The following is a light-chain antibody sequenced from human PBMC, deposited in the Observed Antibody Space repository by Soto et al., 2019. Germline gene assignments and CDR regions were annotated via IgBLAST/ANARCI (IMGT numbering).Light chain of an antibody. CDR2: DVS. V-gene: IGLV2-14*01. CDR3: SSYTSSSTWG. CDR1: SSDVGGYNY. Sequence: QSVLTQPASVSGSPGQSIAISCTGTSSDVGGYNYVSWYQQHPGKTPNLMIYDVSNRPSGVSNRFSGSKSGNTASLTISGLQAEDEAEDYGSSYTSSSTWGFGGGTQLTVL. J-gene: IGLJ3*02.